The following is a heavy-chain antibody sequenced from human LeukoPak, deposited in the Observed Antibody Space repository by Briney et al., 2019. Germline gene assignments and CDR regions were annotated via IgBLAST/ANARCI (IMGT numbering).Heavy chain of an antibody. CDR1: GYSFTSHY. V-gene: IGHV1-46*01. J-gene: IGHJ5*02. CDR3: ARDKSNEDKVWWLDP. Sequence: RASVKVSSKSSGYSFTSHYIHWVRQAPGQGLERMGIIYPIGTRTLYGQRFRGRVTMTTDTSMSTDYMEMSNLRSDDTAVYYCARDKSNEDKVWWLDPWGQGTLVIVSS. CDR2: IYPIGTRT. D-gene: IGHD2-8*01.